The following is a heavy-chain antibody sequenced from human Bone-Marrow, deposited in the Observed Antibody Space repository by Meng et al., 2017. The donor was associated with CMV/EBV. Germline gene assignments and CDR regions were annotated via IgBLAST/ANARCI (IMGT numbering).Heavy chain of an antibody. CDR3: ARQDQFPGTFDI. J-gene: IGHJ3*02. D-gene: IGHD1-26*01. CDR2: ISSSSSYI. Sequence: GGSLRLSCAASGFTFSSYWMSWVRQAPGKGLEWVSSISSSSSYIFYADSVKGRFTISRDNAKNSLYLQISSLRADDTAVYYCARQDQFPGTFDIWGQGTMVTVSS. CDR1: GFTFSSYW. V-gene: IGHV3-21*01.